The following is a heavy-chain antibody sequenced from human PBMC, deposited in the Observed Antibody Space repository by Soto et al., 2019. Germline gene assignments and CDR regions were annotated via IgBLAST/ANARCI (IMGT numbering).Heavy chain of an antibody. V-gene: IGHV1-2*04. CDR3: AGGGGPPQGGYYYYGRAV. D-gene: IGHD3-16*01. J-gene: IGHJ6*02. CDR1: GYTFTGYY. CDR2: ISPNSGGT. Sequence: GASVKVSCKASGYTFTGYYMHWVRQAPGQGLEWMGWISPNSGGTNYAQKFQGWVTMTMDTSISTAYMELSRLRSDDTAVYYCAGGGGPPQGGYYYYGRAVWGQGTTFTVPS.